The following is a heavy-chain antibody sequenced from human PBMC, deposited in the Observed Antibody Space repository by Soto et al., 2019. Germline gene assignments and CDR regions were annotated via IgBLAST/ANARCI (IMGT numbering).Heavy chain of an antibody. CDR1: GYTFTGYY. J-gene: IGHJ6*02. V-gene: IGHV1-2*02. Sequence: ASVKVSCKASGYTFTGYYMHWVRQAPGQGLEWMGWINPNSGGTNYAQKFQGRVTMTRDTSISTAYMELSSLRAEDTAVYYCVRTEPPAAHGRYYYYGMDVWGQGTTVTVSS. CDR3: VRTEPPAAHGRYYYYGMDV. D-gene: IGHD2-2*01. CDR2: INPNSGGT.